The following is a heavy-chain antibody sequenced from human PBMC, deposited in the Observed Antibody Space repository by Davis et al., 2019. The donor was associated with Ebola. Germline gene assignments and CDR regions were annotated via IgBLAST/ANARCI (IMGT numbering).Heavy chain of an antibody. D-gene: IGHD3-10*01. CDR1: GFSLDDYI. Sequence: GESLKISCTGSGFSLDDYIMSWVRQSPGKGLEWVGLVRRRSHGETTEYVESVKGRFTISKDDSKNTVYLQMNSLKTEDTGVYYCSTPEKIQGARGYWGQGTLVTVSS. CDR3: STPEKIQGARGY. J-gene: IGHJ4*02. CDR2: VRRRSHGETT. V-gene: IGHV3-49*04.